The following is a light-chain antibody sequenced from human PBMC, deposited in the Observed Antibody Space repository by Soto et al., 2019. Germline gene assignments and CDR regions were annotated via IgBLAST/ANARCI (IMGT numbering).Light chain of an antibody. V-gene: IGKV3-20*01. J-gene: IGKJ5*01. CDR2: GAS. CDR1: ERLSSVY. Sequence: EIVLTQPPGTLSLSPGERATLSCRASERLSSVYLAWYQQRPGQPPRLLIYGASNRATGIPDRFSGSGSGTDFTLIINRLEPEDVAIYYCQQYGGSPRITFGQGTRLEIK. CDR3: QQYGGSPRIT.